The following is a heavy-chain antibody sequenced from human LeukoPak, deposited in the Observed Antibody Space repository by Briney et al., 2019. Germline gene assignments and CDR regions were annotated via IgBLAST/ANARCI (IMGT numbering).Heavy chain of an antibody. J-gene: IGHJ5*02. D-gene: IGHD3-10*01. CDR1: GGSISSSSYY. CDR2: IYSSGST. Sequence: SETLSLTCTVSGGSISSSSYYWGWIRQPPRKGLEWIGSIYSSGSTCYNPSLKSPVTISVDTSKNHFSLKLTTVTAADTAVYYCAMTDVTMVRGVIFRQYNWFDPWGQGTLVTVSS. V-gene: IGHV4-39*02. CDR3: AMTDVTMVRGVIFRQYNWFDP.